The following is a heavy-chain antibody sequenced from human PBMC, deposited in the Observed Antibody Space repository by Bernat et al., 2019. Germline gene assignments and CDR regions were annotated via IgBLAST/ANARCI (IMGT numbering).Heavy chain of an antibody. V-gene: IGHV5-51*01. CDR1: GYSFTSYW. J-gene: IGHJ5*02. CDR3: ARHVGAGITGTSNSDWFDP. CDR2: SYPGDSDT. D-gene: IGHD1-7*01. Sequence: EVQLVQSGAEVKKPGESLKISCKGSGYSFTSYWIGWVRQMPGKGLEWMGISYPGDSDTRYSPSFQGQVTISADKSISTAYLQWSSLKASDTAMYYCARHVGAGITGTSNSDWFDPWGQGTLVTVSS.